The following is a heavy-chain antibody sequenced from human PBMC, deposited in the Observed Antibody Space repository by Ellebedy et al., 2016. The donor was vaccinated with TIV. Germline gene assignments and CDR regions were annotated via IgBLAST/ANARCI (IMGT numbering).Heavy chain of an antibody. Sequence: ASVKVSCKASGYTFTSYYVHWVRQAPGQGLEWMGIINPSGGATKYAQQFQGRVAMTSDTSTSTFYMELNSLRSEDTAVYYCARDRVGYGYYFDYWGQGTLVTVSS. V-gene: IGHV1-46*01. CDR2: INPSGGAT. J-gene: IGHJ4*02. CDR1: GYTFTSYY. CDR3: ARDRVGYGYYFDY. D-gene: IGHD4-17*01.